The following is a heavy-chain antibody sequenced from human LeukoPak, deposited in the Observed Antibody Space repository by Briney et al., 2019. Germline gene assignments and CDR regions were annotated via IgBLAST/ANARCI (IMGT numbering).Heavy chain of an antibody. CDR1: GFTFDDYA. CDR3: AKDKAAAGTGYFDY. J-gene: IGHJ4*02. D-gene: IGHD6-13*01. Sequence: GGSLRLSCAASGFTFDDYAMHWVRQAPGKGLEWVSGISWNSGSIGYADSVKGRFTISRDNAKNSLYLQMNSLRAEDTALYYCAKDKAAAGTGYFDYWGQGTLVTVSS. V-gene: IGHV3-9*01. CDR2: ISWNSGSI.